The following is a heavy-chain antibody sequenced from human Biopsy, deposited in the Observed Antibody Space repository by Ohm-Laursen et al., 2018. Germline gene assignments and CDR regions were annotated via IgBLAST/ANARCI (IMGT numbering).Heavy chain of an antibody. CDR3: ATGPYYDTRFYYNVRPFDF. V-gene: IGHV1-24*01. CDR2: FDREERKT. CDR1: GYTLTELS. Sequence: GASVMVSCKVSGYTLTELSIHWVRQTGGKGLEWMGGFDREERKTVYAEKFQVRVTMTEDTSTDTVYMEVTSLRSDDTAVYYCATGPYYDTRFYYNVRPFDFWGQGTLVTVSS. D-gene: IGHD3-10*01. J-gene: IGHJ4*02.